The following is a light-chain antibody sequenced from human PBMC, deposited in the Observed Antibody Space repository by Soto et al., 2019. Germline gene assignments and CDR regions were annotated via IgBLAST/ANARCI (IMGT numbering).Light chain of an antibody. V-gene: IGLV1-44*01. J-gene: IGLJ1*01. Sequence: QSVLTQPPSASGTPGQRVTISCSGSASNIGSKSVNWYQQFPGTAPKLLIYSSIYRPSGVPARMSAYKSGTSASLAISGLQSEDEAYYYCAAWDDSLDEYVFGTVTKLTVL. CDR3: AAWDDSLDEYV. CDR2: SSI. CDR1: ASNIGSKS.